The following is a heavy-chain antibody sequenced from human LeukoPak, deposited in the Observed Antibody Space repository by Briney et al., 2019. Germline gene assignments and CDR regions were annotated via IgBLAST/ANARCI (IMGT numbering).Heavy chain of an antibody. V-gene: IGHV3-74*01. CDR3: ARGYSSGYRIDY. CDR2: TNSDGSTT. J-gene: IGHJ4*02. D-gene: IGHD5-18*01. CDR1: GFTFSSYW. Sequence: PGGSLRLSCAASGFTFSSYWMHWVRQAPGKGLVWVSRTNSDGSTTSYADSVKGRFTISRDNAKKTVYLQMNSLRAEDTAVYYCARGYSSGYRIDYWGQGTLVTVSS.